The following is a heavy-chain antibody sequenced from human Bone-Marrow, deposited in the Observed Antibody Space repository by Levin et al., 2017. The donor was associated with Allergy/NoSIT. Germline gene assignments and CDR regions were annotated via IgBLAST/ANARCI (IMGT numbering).Heavy chain of an antibody. V-gene: IGHV3-74*03. CDR2: INSDGITT. CDR3: ARDLGDWKPLGAFDF. CDR1: DFTFNNYW. J-gene: IGHJ3*01. Sequence: HTGGSLRLSCAASDFTFNNYWMQWVRQAPGKGLVWVARINSDGITTTYADSVKGRFTISRDNARDTLYLQMNSLRAEDTAIYFCARDLGDWKPLGAFDFWGRGTLVAVSS. D-gene: IGHD3-16*01.